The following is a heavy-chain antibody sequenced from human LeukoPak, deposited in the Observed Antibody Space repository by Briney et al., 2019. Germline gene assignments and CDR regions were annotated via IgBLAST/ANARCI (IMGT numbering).Heavy chain of an antibody. Sequence: GGSLRLSCAASGFPFGDYAMHWVRQAPGKGLEWVSGISWNSGSIGYAASVKGRFTTSRDNARNSLFLQMNSLRAEDTAFYYCARSHSSGRYGIYNWFDPWGQGTLVTVSS. D-gene: IGHD6-19*01. CDR2: ISWNSGSI. CDR1: GFPFGDYA. V-gene: IGHV3-9*01. CDR3: ARSHSSGRYGIYNWFDP. J-gene: IGHJ5*02.